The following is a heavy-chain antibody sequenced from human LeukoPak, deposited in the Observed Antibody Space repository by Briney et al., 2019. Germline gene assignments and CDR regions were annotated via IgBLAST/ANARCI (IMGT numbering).Heavy chain of an antibody. CDR1: GYTLTELS. CDR2: FDPEDGET. J-gene: IGHJ6*04. V-gene: IGHV1-24*01. CDR3: ATDSCGYSGYDCYYGMDV. Sequence: ASVTVSCKVSGYTLTELSMHWVRQAPGKGLEWMGGFDPEDGETIYAQKFQGRVTMTEDTSTDTAYMELSSLRSEDTAVYYCATDSCGYSGYDCYYGMDVWGKGTTVTVSS. D-gene: IGHD5-12*01.